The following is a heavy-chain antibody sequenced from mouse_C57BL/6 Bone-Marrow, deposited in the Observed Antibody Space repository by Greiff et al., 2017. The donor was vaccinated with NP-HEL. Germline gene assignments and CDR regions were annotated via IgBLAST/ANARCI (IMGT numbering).Heavy chain of an antibody. V-gene: IGHV1-69*01. CDR2: IDPSDSYT. D-gene: IGHD1-1*01. J-gene: IGHJ2*01. CDR3: AREFYGSRGYFDY. CDR1: GYTFTSYW. Sequence: LQQPGAELVMPGASVKLSCKASGYTFTSYWMHWVKQRPGQGLEWIGEIDPSDSYTNYNQKFKGKSTLTVDKSSSTAYMQLSSLTSEDSAVYYCAREFYGSRGYFDYWGQGTTLTVSS.